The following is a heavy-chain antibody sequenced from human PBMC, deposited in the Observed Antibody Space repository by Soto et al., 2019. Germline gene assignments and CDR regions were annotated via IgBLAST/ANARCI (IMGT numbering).Heavy chain of an antibody. V-gene: IGHV3-11*05. Sequence: GGSLRLSCAASGFTFSDFYMTWIRQAPGKGLEWVSHISSTGTCTNYADSVKGRFTVSRDSANNSLYLEMNSLRAEDTAVYFCARDRDTYGHGFFDYWGQGTLVTVSS. CDR2: ISSTGTCT. CDR1: GFTFSDFY. D-gene: IGHD5-18*01. CDR3: ARDRDTYGHGFFDY. J-gene: IGHJ4*02.